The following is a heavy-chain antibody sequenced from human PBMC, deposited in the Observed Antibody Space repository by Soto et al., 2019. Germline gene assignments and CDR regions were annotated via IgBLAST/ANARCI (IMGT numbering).Heavy chain of an antibody. CDR3: ARGSGGFRPYYFDY. CDR2: VSGGGSST. V-gene: IGHV3-23*01. CDR1: GFTFSSYA. J-gene: IGHJ4*02. Sequence: VQLLESGGGLVQPGGSLRLSCAASGFTFSSYAMSWVRQAPGKGLEWVSAVSGGGSSTYYADAVKGRFTISRDNSKSTLYLQMNSLSAEDTTVYYCARGSGGFRPYYFDYWGQGTLVTVSS. D-gene: IGHD2-15*01.